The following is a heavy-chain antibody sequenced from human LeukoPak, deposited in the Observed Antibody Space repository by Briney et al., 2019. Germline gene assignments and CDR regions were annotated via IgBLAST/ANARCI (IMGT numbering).Heavy chain of an antibody. CDR3: TRVTDEGYFDY. V-gene: IGHV3-72*01. Sequence: SGGSLRLSCAASGFTFSDHYMDWVRQAPGKGLEWVGRTRNKANSYTTEYAASVKGRFTISRDDSKNSLYLQMNSLKTEDTAVYYCTRVTDEGYFDYWGQGTLVTVSS. J-gene: IGHJ4*02. D-gene: IGHD5-18*01. CDR2: TRNKANSYTT. CDR1: GFTFSDHY.